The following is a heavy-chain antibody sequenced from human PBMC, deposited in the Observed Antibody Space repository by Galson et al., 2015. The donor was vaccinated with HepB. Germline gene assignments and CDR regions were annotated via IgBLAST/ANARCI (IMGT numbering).Heavy chain of an antibody. CDR3: AADLGYDSSGYSFDY. Sequence: SVKVSCKASGFTFTSSAVQWVRQARGQRLEWIGWIVVGSGNTNYAQKFQERVTITRDMSTSTACMELSSLRSEDTAVYYCAADLGYDSSGYSFDYWGQGTLVTVSS. J-gene: IGHJ4*02. V-gene: IGHV1-58*01. CDR2: IVVGSGNT. D-gene: IGHD3-22*01. CDR1: GFTFTSSA.